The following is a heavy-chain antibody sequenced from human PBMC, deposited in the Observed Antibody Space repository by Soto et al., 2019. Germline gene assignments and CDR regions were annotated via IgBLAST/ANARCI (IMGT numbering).Heavy chain of an antibody. V-gene: IGHV3-21*01. J-gene: IGHJ4*02. CDR2: ISSGSSYI. CDR1: GFTFSAYT. CDR3: ARGVYYFDY. Sequence: GGSLRLSCAASGFTFSAYTLNWVRQAPGKGLEWVSSISSGSSYIYYAGSVKGRFTISRDNAKNSLYLQMNSLRAEDTAVYYCARGVYYFDYWGQGTLVTVSS.